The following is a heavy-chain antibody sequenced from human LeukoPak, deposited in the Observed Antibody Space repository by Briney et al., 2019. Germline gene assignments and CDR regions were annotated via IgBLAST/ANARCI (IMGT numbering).Heavy chain of an antibody. CDR2: ISSSSSNI. V-gene: IGHV3-21*01. CDR1: GFTFSSYS. J-gene: IGHJ4*02. D-gene: IGHD1-1*01. Sequence: GGSLRLSCAASGFTFSSYSMNWVRQAPGKGLEWVSSISSSSSNIYYADSVKGRFTISRDNAKNSLYLQMNSLRVEDTALYYCARCTTGRTFGSLREIKRSREIDYWGQGTLVTVSS. CDR3: ARCTTGRTFGSLREIKRSREIDY.